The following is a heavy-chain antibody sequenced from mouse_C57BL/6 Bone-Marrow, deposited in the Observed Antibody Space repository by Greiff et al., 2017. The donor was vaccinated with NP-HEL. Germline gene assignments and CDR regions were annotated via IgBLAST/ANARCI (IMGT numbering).Heavy chain of an antibody. J-gene: IGHJ1*03. CDR3: ARFYWYVDV. CDR1: GYAFTNYL. CDR2: INPGSGGT. V-gene: IGHV1-54*01. Sequence: QVQLQQSGAELVRPGTSVKVSCKASGYAFTNYLIEWVKQRPGQGLEWIGVINPGSGGTNYNEKFKGKATLTADKSSSTAYMQLSSLTSEDSAVYFCARFYWYVDVWGTGTTVTVSS.